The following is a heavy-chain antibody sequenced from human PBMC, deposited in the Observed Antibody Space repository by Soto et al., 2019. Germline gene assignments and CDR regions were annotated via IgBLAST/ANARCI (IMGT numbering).Heavy chain of an antibody. CDR1: GGSISSGDYY. D-gene: IGHD3-16*01. CDR2: IYYSGST. CDR3: AREYYDYVWGSPASYFDY. J-gene: IGHJ4*02. Sequence: SETLSLTCTVSGGSISSGDYYWSCIRQPPGKGLEWIGYIYYSGSTYYNPSLKSRVTISVDTSKNQFSLKLSSVTAADTAVYYCAREYYDYVWGSPASYFDYWGQGTLVTVSS. V-gene: IGHV4-30-4*01.